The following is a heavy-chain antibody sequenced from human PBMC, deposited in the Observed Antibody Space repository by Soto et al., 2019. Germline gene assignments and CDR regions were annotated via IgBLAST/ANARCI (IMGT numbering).Heavy chain of an antibody. CDR3: AKAAVAGRYYYSGMDV. D-gene: IGHD6-19*01. Sequence: EVQLVESGGGLVQPGGSLRLSCAASGFTFSSYSMNWVRQAPGKGLEWVSYISSSSSTIYYADSVKGRFTISRDNAKNSLYLQMNSLRDEDTAVYYCAKAAVAGRYYYSGMDVWGQGTTVTVSS. J-gene: IGHJ6*02. CDR2: ISSSSSTI. CDR1: GFTFSSYS. V-gene: IGHV3-48*02.